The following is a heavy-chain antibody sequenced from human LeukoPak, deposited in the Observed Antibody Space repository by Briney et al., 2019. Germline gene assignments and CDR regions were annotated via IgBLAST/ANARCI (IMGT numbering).Heavy chain of an antibody. V-gene: IGHV1-2*02. CDR3: ARARIAAAGIRDY. D-gene: IGHD6-13*01. Sequence: ASVKVSCKASGYTFTGYYMHWVRQAPGQGLEWMGWTNPNSGGTNYAQKFQGRVTMTRDTSISTAYMELSRLRSDDTAVYYCARARIAAAGIRDYWGQGTLVTVSS. CDR2: TNPNSGGT. CDR1: GYTFTGYY. J-gene: IGHJ4*02.